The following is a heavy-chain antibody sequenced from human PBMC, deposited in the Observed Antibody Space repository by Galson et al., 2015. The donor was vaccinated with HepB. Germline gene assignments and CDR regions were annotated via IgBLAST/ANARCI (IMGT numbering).Heavy chain of an antibody. CDR3: ARDLSSGWNEGNWFDP. Sequence: SVKVSCKASGGTFSSYAISWVRQAPGQGLEWIGGIIPIFGTANYAQKFQGRVTITADESTSTAYMELSSLRSEDTAVYYCARDLSSGWNEGNWFDPWGQGTLVTVSS. V-gene: IGHV1-69*13. CDR2: IIPIFGTA. D-gene: IGHD6-19*01. J-gene: IGHJ5*02. CDR1: GGTFSSYA.